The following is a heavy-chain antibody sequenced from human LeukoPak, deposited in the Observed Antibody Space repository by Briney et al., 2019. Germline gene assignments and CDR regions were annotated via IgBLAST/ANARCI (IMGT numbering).Heavy chain of an antibody. CDR2: INHSGST. J-gene: IGHJ6*04. V-gene: IGHV4-34*01. CDR3: ARARSGYYYYYGMDV. CDR1: GGSFSGYY. Sequence: SETLSLTCAVYGGSFSGYYWSWIRQPPGKGLEWIAEINHSGSTNYNPSLTSRVTISVDTSKDQFSLKLSSVAAADTAVYYCARARSGYYYYYGMDVWGKGTTVTVSS. D-gene: IGHD3-10*01.